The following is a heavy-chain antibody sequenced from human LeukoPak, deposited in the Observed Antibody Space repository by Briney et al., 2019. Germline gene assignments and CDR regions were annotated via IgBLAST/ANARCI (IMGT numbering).Heavy chain of an antibody. CDR3: ARNYRTTVSHDAFDI. Sequence: GGSLRLSCAASGFTFSSYWMHWVRQAPGKGLVWVSRINSDGSSTSYADSVKGRFTISRDNAKNTLYLQMNSLRAEDTAVYYCARNYRTTVSHDAFDIWGQGTMVTVSS. V-gene: IGHV3-74*01. D-gene: IGHD4-11*01. CDR1: GFTFSSYW. CDR2: INSDGSST. J-gene: IGHJ3*02.